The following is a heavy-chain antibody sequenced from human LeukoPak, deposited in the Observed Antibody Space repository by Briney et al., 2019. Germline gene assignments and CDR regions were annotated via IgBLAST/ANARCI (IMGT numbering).Heavy chain of an antibody. CDR1: GYTFTSYG. CDR2: ISAYNGNT. V-gene: IGHV1-18*01. D-gene: IGHD3-22*01. J-gene: IGHJ5*02. CDR3: ARDHYYDSSGYPNWFDP. Sequence: GASVKVSCKASGYTFTSYGISWVRQAPGQGLERMGWISAYNGNTNYAQKLQGRVTMTTDTSTSTAYMELRSLRSDDTAVYYCARDHYYDSSGYPNWFDPWGQGTLVTVSS.